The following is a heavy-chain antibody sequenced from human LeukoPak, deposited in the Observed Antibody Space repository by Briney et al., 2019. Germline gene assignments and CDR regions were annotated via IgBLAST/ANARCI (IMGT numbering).Heavy chain of an antibody. D-gene: IGHD3-22*01. V-gene: IGHV4-31*03. Sequence: SETLSLTCTVSGGSISSGGYYWSWIRQHPGKGLEWIGYIYYSGSTYYNPSLKSRVTISVDTSKNQFSLKLSSVTAADTAVYYCARRSSGYYLAYYFDYWGQGTLVTVSS. J-gene: IGHJ4*02. CDR1: GGSISSGGYY. CDR3: ARRSSGYYLAYYFDY. CDR2: IYYSGST.